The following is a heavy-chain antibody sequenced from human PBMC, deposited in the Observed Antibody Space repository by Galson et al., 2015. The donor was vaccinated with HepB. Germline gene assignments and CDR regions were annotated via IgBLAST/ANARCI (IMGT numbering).Heavy chain of an antibody. CDR1: GGSTSSSRSY. V-gene: IGHV4-39*01. CDR3: ARQGKVGRSTGDAFDI. J-gene: IGHJ4*02. Sequence: SETLSLTCTVSGGSTSSSRSYWGWIRQPPGKGLEWIGCLYYSGFTYYNPSLKSRVTISVDTSKNQFSLRLNSVTAAATAVYYCARQGKVGRSTGDAFDIWGQGTLVTVSS. CDR2: LYYSGFT. D-gene: IGHD2-2*01.